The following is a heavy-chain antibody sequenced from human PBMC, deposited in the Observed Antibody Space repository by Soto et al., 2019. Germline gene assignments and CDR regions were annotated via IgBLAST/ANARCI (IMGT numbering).Heavy chain of an antibody. D-gene: IGHD6-13*01. V-gene: IGHV1-69*13. CDR1: GGTFSSYA. Sequence: SVKVSCKASGGTFSSYAISWVRQAPGQGLEWMGGIIPIFGTANYAQKFQGRVTITADESTSTAYMELSSLRSEDTAVYYCARDPHGSSSCYKDYYYGMDVWGQGTTVTVSS. J-gene: IGHJ6*02. CDR3: ARDPHGSSSCYKDYYYGMDV. CDR2: IIPIFGTA.